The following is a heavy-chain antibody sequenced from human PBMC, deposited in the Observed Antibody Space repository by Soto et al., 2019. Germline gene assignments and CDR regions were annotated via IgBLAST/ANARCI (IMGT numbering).Heavy chain of an antibody. D-gene: IGHD3-10*01. V-gene: IGHV1-3*01. J-gene: IGHJ5*02. CDR2: INAGNGNT. CDR1: GYTFTIYA. Sequence: GASVKVSCKASGYTFTIYAMHWVRQAPGQRLEWMGWINAGNGNTKYSQKLQGRVTMTTDTSTSTAYMELRSLRSDDTAVYYCARGVGSGTYYNQYNWFDPWGQGTLVTVSS. CDR3: ARGVGSGTYYNQYNWFDP.